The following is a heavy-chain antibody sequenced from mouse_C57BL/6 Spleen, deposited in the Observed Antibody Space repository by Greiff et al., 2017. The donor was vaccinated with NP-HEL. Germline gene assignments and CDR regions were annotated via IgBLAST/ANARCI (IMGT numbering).Heavy chain of an antibody. CDR2: ISGGGGNT. D-gene: IGHD2-5*01. CDR1: GFTFSSYT. Sequence: DVKLVESGGGLVKPGGSLKLSCAASGFTFSSYTMSWVRQTPEKRLEWVATISGGGGNTYYPDSVKGRFTISRDNAKNTLYLQMSSLRSEDTALYYCARQRYSNYYFDYWGQGTTLTVSS. V-gene: IGHV5-9*01. CDR3: ARQRYSNYYFDY. J-gene: IGHJ2*01.